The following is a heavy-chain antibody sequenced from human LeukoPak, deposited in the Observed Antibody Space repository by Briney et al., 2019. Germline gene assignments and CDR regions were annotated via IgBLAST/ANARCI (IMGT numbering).Heavy chain of an antibody. CDR1: GGSISSGSYY. J-gene: IGHJ6*03. V-gene: IGHV4-61*02. CDR3: ARDRGCSSTSCYRPRAGWHYYYMDV. D-gene: IGHD2-2*01. Sequence: PSETLSLTCTVSGGSISSGSYYWSWIRQPAGKGLEWIGRIYTSGSTNYNPSLKSRVTISVDTSKNQFSLKLSSVTAAGTAVYYCARDRGCSSTSCYRPRAGWHYYYMDVWGKGTTVTVSS. CDR2: IYTSGST.